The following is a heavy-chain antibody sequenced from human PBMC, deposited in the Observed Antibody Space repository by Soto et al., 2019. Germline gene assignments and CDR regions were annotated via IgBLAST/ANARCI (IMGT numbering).Heavy chain of an antibody. CDR1: GSPIGSCANY. J-gene: IGHJ5*02. D-gene: IGHD2-2*01. CDR3: AKYQPPEFDP. CDR2: ISDSGCP. V-gene: IGHV4-30-4*08. Sequence: SETLSLTCSASGSPIGSCANYWTCLRPAPGKGLEWIGYISDSGCPFYNPSLRSRITRALDTSKNHFSLKLNSVTAADADVYYCAKYQPPEFDPWGQGIPVTVPQ.